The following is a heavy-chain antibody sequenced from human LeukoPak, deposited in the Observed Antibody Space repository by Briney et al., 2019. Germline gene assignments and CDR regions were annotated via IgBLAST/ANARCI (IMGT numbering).Heavy chain of an antibody. Sequence: GASLKISFNASGYRFTSYWIGWVRQMPGKGLEWMGVIYPDDSDTRYSPSFQGQVTISADKSISTAYLQWSSLRASDTAMYYCARRGDGYNLGWFDPWGQGTLVTVSS. CDR3: ARRGDGYNLGWFDP. V-gene: IGHV5-51*01. CDR2: IYPDDSDT. CDR1: GYRFTSYW. D-gene: IGHD5-24*01. J-gene: IGHJ5*02.